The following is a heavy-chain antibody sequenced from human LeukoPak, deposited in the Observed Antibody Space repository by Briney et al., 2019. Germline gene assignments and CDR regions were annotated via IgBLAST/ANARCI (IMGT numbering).Heavy chain of an antibody. CDR3: AKEHYYDPGSGYFDY. J-gene: IGHJ4*02. V-gene: IGHV3-23*01. CDR2: ISGGGGST. D-gene: IGHD3-22*01. CDR1: GFTFSSYA. Sequence: GGSLRLSCAASGFTFSSYAMSWVRQAPGKGPEWVSAISGGGGSTYYADSVKGRFTISRDNFKNTLYLQMNSLRAEDTAVYYCAKEHYYDPGSGYFDYWGQGTLVTVSS.